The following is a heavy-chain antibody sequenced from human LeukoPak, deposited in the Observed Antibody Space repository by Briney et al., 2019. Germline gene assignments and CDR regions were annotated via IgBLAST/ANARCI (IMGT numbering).Heavy chain of an antibody. D-gene: IGHD2-21*02. J-gene: IGHJ2*01. V-gene: IGHV3-21*04. CDR3: ANCGGDCYSYWYFDL. CDR1: GFTFSSYS. Sequence: SGGSLRLSCAASGFTFSSYSMSWVRQAPGKGLEWVSSISSRSSYIYYADSVKGRFTISRDNAKNSLYLQMNSLRAEDTAVYYCANCGGDCYSYWYFDLWGRGTLVTVSS. CDR2: ISSRSSYI.